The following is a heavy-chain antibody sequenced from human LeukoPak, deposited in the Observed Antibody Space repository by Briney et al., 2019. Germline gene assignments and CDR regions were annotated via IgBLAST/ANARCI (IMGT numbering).Heavy chain of an antibody. J-gene: IGHJ4*02. CDR2: ISAYNGNT. V-gene: IGHV1-18*01. CDR3: ARAGDDYVWGSYRIPSDY. CDR1: GYTFTSYG. D-gene: IGHD3-16*02. Sequence: GASVKVSCKASGYTFTSYGISWVRQAPGQGLEWMGWISAYNGNTNYAQKLQGRVTMTTDTSTSTAYMELRSLRSDDTAVYYCARAGDDYVWGSYRIPSDYWAREPWSPSPQ.